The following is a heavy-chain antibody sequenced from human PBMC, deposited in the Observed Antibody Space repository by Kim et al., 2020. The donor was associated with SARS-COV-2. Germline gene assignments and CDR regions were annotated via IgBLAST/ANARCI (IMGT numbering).Heavy chain of an antibody. CDR3: ARSEGRASWHQFDY. CDR2: IFYSGST. CDR1: SDSISSYY. Sequence: SETLSRTCTVSSDSISSYYWSWIRQLPGKGLEWIGYIFYSGSTNYNPSLKSRVTISWDTSRNQFSLDLTSVIDADTAVYYCARSEGRASWHQFDYWGQGILVTVSS. V-gene: IGHV4-59*01. J-gene: IGHJ4*02.